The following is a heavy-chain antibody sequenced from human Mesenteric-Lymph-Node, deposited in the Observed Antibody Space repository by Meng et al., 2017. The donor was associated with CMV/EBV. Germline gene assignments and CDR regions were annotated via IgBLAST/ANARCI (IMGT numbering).Heavy chain of an antibody. D-gene: IGHD1-26*01. CDR3: ARGHSAVGP. CDR1: GFTFSDHC. Sequence: LSCAASGFTFSDHCMTWVRQAPGKGLEWISYISGGTTTLIKYADSVKGRFAISRDNAQHSLYLQMNSLRPEDTAIYYCARGHSAVGPWGQGTLVTVSS. J-gene: IGHJ5*02. V-gene: IGHV3-11*01. CDR2: ISGGTTTLI.